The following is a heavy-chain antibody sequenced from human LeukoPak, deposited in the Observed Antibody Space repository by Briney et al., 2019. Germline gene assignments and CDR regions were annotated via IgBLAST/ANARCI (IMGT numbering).Heavy chain of an antibody. J-gene: IGHJ4*02. CDR3: ARGREGYNPPVFDY. D-gene: IGHD5-24*01. CDR2: IRYDGTNK. CDR1: GFSFSNYG. Sequence: GGSLRLSCVASGFSFSNYGMHWVRQAPGKGLEWVAFIRYDGTNKDHEDCVQGRFTISRDNSRNTLLLQMHSLRAEDTAVDYCARGREGYNPPVFDYWRQGTLVTVSS. V-gene: IGHV3-30*02.